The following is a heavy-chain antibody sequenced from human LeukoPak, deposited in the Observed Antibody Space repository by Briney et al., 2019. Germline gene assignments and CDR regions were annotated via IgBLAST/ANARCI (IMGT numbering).Heavy chain of an antibody. J-gene: IGHJ3*02. Sequence: PSETLSLTCTVSGGSMSPHYWNWIRQPPGKELEWIASIYYTGSTYYNPSLQSRVTISVDTARSQFSLKVRSVSAADTAVYYCARLKQQLVKGAFDIWGQGTMVTVSS. V-gene: IGHV4-59*11. CDR1: GGSMSPHY. CDR3: ARLKQQLVKGAFDI. D-gene: IGHD6-13*01. CDR2: IYYTGST.